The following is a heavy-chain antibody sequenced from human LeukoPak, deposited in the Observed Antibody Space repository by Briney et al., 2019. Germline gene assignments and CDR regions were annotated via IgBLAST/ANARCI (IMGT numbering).Heavy chain of an antibody. CDR3: ARDYYAGLDTALDPMDV. J-gene: IGHJ6*03. CDR1: GYTFTGYY. Sequence: ASVKVSCKASGYTFTGYYMHWVRQAPGQGLEWMGWINPNSGGTNYAQKFQGRVTMTRDTSISTAYMELSRLRSDDTAVYYCARDYYAGLDTALDPMDVWGKGTTVTISS. CDR2: INPNSGGT. V-gene: IGHV1-2*02. D-gene: IGHD5-18*01.